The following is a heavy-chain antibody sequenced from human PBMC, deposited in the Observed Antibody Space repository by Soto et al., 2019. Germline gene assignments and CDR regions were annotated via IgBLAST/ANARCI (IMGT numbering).Heavy chain of an antibody. D-gene: IGHD2-2*02. J-gene: IGHJ4*02. V-gene: IGHV1-69*06. CDR3: AREGRGKKAGYNGLVSLGY. CDR2: IIPIFNST. Sequence: ASVKVSCKVSGSRFSNYVISWVRQAPGHGLEWLGRIIPIFNSTKYAQNFQGRVTITADKSTSTASLELSSLRSDDTAVYYCAREGRGKKAGYNGLVSLGYWGQGTLVSVSS. CDR1: GSRFSNYV.